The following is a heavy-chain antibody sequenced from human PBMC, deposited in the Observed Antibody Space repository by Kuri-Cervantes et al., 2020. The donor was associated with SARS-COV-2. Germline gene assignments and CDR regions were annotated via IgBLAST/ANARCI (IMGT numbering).Heavy chain of an antibody. D-gene: IGHD6-13*01. J-gene: IGHJ6*03. CDR2: ISAYNGNT. CDR1: GYTFTSYG. Sequence: ASVKVSCKASGYTFTSYGISWVRQAPGQGLERMGWISAYNGNTNYAQKLQGRVTMTRNTSISTAYMELSSLRSEDTAVYYCAVLQGHSSSWLYYYYYYMDVWGKGTTVTVSS. V-gene: IGHV1-18*01. CDR3: AVLQGHSSSWLYYYYYYMDV.